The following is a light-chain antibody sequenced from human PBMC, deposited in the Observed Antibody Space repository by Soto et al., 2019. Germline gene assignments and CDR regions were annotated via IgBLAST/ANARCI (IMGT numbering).Light chain of an antibody. J-gene: IGLJ1*01. V-gene: IGLV2-14*03. CDR1: SSDVGGYNY. CDR2: DVS. CDR3: SSDRSSSAYV. Sequence: QSALTQPASVSGSPGQSITISCTGTSSDVGGYNYVSWYQQHPGTVPKLMIYDVSNRPSGVANRFSGSKSGNTASLTISGLEADDEADYYCSSDRSSSAYVFGSGTQLTVL.